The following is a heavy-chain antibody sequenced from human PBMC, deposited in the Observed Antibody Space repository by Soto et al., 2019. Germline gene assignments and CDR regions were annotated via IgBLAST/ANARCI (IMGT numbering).Heavy chain of an antibody. D-gene: IGHD3-3*01. CDR3: AGFFGSRYGRVDP. Sequence: SETLSLTCAVYGGSFSNYYWSWIRQSPGKGLEWIGEINHSGSTNYIPSLKSRVTISLDTSKNQFSLTLSSVTAADTAVYYCAGFFGSRYGRVDPWGQGTLVTSPQ. CDR2: INHSGST. J-gene: IGHJ5*02. V-gene: IGHV4-34*01. CDR1: GGSFSNYY.